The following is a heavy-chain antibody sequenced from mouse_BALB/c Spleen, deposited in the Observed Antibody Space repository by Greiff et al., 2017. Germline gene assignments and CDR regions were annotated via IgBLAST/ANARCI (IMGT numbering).Heavy chain of an antibody. Sequence: VQLQQSGPDLVKPSQSLSLTCTVTGYSITSGYSWPWIRQFPGNKLEWMGYIHYSGSTNYNPSLKSRISITRDTSKNQFFLQLNSVTTEDTAPYYCARGGRYFDVWGAGTTVTVSS. CDR3: ARGGRYFDV. CDR1: GYSITSGYS. V-gene: IGHV3-1*02. CDR2: IHYSGST. J-gene: IGHJ1*01.